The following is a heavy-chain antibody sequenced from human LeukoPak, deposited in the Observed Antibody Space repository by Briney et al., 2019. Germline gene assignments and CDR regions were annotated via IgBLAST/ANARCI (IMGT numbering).Heavy chain of an antibody. CDR3: AREDCSSTSCRSHYYYGMDV. CDR2: ISAYNGNT. J-gene: IGHJ6*01. D-gene: IGHD2-2*01. V-gene: IGHV1-18*01. CDR1: GYTFTSYG. Sequence: SVKASCKASGYTFTSYGISWVRQAPGQGLEWMGWISAYNGNTNYAQKPQGRVTMTTDTSTSTAYMELRSLRSDDTAVYYCAREDCSSTSCRSHYYYGMDVWGQGTTVTVSS.